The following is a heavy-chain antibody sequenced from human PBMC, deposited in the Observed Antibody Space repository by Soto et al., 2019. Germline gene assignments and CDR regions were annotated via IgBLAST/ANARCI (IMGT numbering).Heavy chain of an antibody. V-gene: IGHV3-33*01. Sequence: QVQLVESAGGVVQPGRSLRLSCAASGFTFSNYGMHWVRQAPGKGLEWVAVIWYDGSKKYYADSVKGRFTISRDNSKNTGYLQMNSLRAEDTAVYYCAREKEGSSDGFDIWGQGTVVTVSS. CDR1: GFTFSNYG. CDR3: AREKEGSSDGFDI. J-gene: IGHJ3*02. CDR2: IWYDGSKK.